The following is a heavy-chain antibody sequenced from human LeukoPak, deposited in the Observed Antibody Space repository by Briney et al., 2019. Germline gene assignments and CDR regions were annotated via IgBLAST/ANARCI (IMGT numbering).Heavy chain of an antibody. Sequence: GGSLRLSCAASGFTFSSYWMSWVRQAPGKGLEWVSAISGSGGSTYYADSVKGRFTISRDNSKNTLYLQMNSLRAEDTAVYYCAKDPITMIRGVIQGVFDYWGQGTLVTVSS. CDR3: AKDPITMIRGVIQGVFDY. D-gene: IGHD3-10*01. J-gene: IGHJ4*02. V-gene: IGHV3-23*01. CDR2: ISGSGGST. CDR1: GFTFSSYW.